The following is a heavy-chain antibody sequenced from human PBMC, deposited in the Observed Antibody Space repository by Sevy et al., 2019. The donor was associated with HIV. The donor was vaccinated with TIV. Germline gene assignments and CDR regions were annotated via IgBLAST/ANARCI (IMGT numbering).Heavy chain of an antibody. J-gene: IGHJ5*02. CDR2: IQVDGREK. V-gene: IGHV3-30*02. Sequence: GGSLRLSCAASGFTLSDSGVHWVRQAPGKGLEWVAFIQVDGREKFYTDSVKGRFTISRDSSKNTVYLQMNSLRGEDTAVYYCAKRPTVAWGQGTLVTVSS. CDR3: AKRPTVA. CDR1: GFTLSDSG.